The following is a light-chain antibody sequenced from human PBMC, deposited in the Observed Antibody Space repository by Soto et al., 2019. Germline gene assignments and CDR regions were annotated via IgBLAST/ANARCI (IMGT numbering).Light chain of an antibody. CDR2: GSS. Sequence: VLTQSPGTLSLSPGERATLSCRASQTLSSRHLAWYQQTPGQAPRLLIYGSSSRATDIPDRFSGSGSGTDFTLTISTLEPEDFAIYYCQQYGYSRTFGQGTKVEIK. CDR1: QTLSSRH. J-gene: IGKJ1*01. V-gene: IGKV3-20*01. CDR3: QQYGYSRT.